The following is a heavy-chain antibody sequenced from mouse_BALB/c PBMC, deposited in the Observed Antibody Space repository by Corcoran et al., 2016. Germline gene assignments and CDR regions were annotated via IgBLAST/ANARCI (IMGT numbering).Heavy chain of an antibody. CDR3: AESYGSSCDWYFDV. V-gene: IGHV1-9*01. CDR2: ILPGSGST. D-gene: IGHD1-1*01. CDR1: GYTFSSYW. Sequence: QVQLQQSGAELMKPGASVKISCKATGYTFSSYWIEWVKQRPGHGLEWIGEILPGSGSTNYNEKVKGKATFTADTSSNTAYMQLSSLTSEDSAVYYCAESYGSSCDWYFDVWGAGTTVTVSS. J-gene: IGHJ1*01.